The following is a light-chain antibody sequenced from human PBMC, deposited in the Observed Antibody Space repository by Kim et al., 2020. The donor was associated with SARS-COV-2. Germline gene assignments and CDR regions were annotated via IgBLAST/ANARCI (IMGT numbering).Light chain of an antibody. V-gene: IGKV3-20*01. J-gene: IGKJ1*01. CDR1: QSVSDSN. CDR3: QQYGYSPWT. CDR2: GAS. Sequence: PAGVLATLSCRASQSVSDSNLAWYQQKPGRATRLLIFGASTRATGIPDRFGVSVSGTEFTLTISRLEPEDFAMYYCQQYGYSPWTFGQGTKVDIK.